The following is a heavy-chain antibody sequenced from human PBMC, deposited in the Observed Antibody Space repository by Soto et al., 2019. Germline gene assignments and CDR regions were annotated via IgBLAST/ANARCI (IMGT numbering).Heavy chain of an antibody. CDR3: ARASAGARYDF. Sequence: QVQLVQSGAEVRKPGASVNVSCKTSGYIFTNYGVAWVRQAPGQGLELVAWISGYNGYPKHTQKFQGRVTVTTDTTTRTGYMELRNLRSDDTAVYSCARASAGARYDFWGQGTRVTVSS. V-gene: IGHV1-18*01. CDR1: GYIFTNYG. J-gene: IGHJ4*02. CDR2: ISGYNGYP. D-gene: IGHD6-13*01.